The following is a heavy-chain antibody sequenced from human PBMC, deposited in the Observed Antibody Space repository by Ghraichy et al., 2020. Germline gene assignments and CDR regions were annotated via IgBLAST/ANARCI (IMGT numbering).Heavy chain of an antibody. V-gene: IGHV4-59*01. D-gene: IGHD6-19*01. J-gene: IGHJ4*01. Sequence: SETLSLTCTVSGGSISSYYWSWIRQPPGKGLEWIGYIYYSGSTNYNHSLKRRVTISVDTSKNQFSLTLSSVTVADTAVYYCARKRFSSGWYGNYFVYWGQGTLVTVSS. CDR3: ARKRFSSGWYGNYFVY. CDR2: IYYSGST. CDR1: GGSISSYY.